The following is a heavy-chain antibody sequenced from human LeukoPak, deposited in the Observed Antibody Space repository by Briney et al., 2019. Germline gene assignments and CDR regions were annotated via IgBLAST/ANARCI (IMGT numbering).Heavy chain of an antibody. CDR2: INHSGST. CDR3: AGLRGIAVAGTIKDY. D-gene: IGHD6-19*01. V-gene: IGHV4-34*01. Sequence: SETLSLTCAVYGGSFSGYYSSWIRQPPGKGLEWIGEINHSGSTNYNPSLKSRVTISVDTSKNQFSLKLSSVTAADTAVYYCAGLRGIAVAGTIKDYWGQGTLVTVSS. CDR1: GGSFSGYY. J-gene: IGHJ4*02.